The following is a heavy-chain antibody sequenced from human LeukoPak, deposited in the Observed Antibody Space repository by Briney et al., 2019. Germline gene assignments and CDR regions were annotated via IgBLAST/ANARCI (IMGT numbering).Heavy chain of an antibody. CDR1: GDSISSSY. D-gene: IGHD2-15*01. Sequence: SETLSLTCTVSGDSISSSYWGWIRQPAGKGLEWIGRIHTSGSTYYSPSLKSRVTMSVDTSTNQFSLKLSSVTAADTAMYYCARAPKRYCSGGSCYSGYYYYYMDVWGKGTTVTVSS. J-gene: IGHJ6*03. V-gene: IGHV4-4*07. CDR2: IHTSGST. CDR3: ARAPKRYCSGGSCYSGYYYYYMDV.